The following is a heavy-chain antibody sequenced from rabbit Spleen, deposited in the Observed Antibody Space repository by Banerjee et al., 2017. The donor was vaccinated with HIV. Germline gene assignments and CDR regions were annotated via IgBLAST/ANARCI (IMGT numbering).Heavy chain of an antibody. CDR3: ARADSDTIWAFRL. CDR1: GFSFSSSYY. CDR2: IYSGSSGST. Sequence: QSLEESGGDLVKPGASLTLTCTASGFSFSSSYYMCWIRQAPGKGLECIACIYSGSSGSTYYASWAKGRFTISKTSSTTVTLQMTGLTGADTATYFCARADSDTIWAFRLWGQGTLVTVS. D-gene: IGHD1-1*01. J-gene: IGHJ3*01. V-gene: IGHV1S40*01.